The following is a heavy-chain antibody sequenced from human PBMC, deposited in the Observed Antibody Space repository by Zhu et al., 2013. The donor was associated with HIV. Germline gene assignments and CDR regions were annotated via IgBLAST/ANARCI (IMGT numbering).Heavy chain of an antibody. V-gene: IGHV1-2*02. D-gene: IGHD3-22*01. CDR1: GYTFTGYY. Sequence: VQSXAEMKRPGASVKVSCKASGYTFTGYYMHWVRQAPGQGLEWMGWINPNSGGTNYAQKFQGRVTMTRDTSISTAYMELSRLRSDDTAVYYCARVTYYYDSSGYYDAFDIWGQGTMVTVSS. J-gene: IGHJ3*02. CDR2: INPNSGGT. CDR3: ARVTYYYDSSGYYDAFDI.